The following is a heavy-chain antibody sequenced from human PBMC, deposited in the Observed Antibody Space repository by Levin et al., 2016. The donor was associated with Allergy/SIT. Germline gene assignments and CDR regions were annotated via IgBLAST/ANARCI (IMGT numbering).Heavy chain of an antibody. D-gene: IGHD3-16*01. CDR3: QFNEGRGEVY. CDR2: INPDTGAT. CDR1: GYTFTGYY. J-gene: IGHJ4*02. V-gene: IGHV1-2*02. Sequence: ASVKVSCKASGYTFTGYYMHWVRQAPGQGLEWMGWINPDTGATNYAQKFQGRVTMTRDTSITTAYMELSTLRYDDTAVYYCQFNEGRGEVYWGQGTLVTVSS.